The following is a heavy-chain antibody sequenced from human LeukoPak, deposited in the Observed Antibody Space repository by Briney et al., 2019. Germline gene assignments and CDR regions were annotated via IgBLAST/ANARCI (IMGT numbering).Heavy chain of an antibody. CDR1: GFTFSSYE. V-gene: IGHV3-48*03. CDR3: ARGPAANSGNYYAGDY. CDR2: ISSSGSTI. D-gene: IGHD1-26*01. J-gene: IGHJ4*02. Sequence: GGSLRLSCAASGFTFSSYEMNWVRQAPGKGLEWVSYISSSGSTIYYADSVKGRFTISRDNAKNSLYLQMNSLRAEDSAAYYCARGPAANSGNYYAGDYWGQGTLVTVSS.